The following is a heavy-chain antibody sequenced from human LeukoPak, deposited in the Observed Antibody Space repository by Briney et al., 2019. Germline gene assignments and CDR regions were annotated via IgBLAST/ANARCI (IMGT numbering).Heavy chain of an antibody. CDR3: ARELAYCGGDWYSNY. CDR1: GGSFSGYY. V-gene: IGHV4-34*01. CDR2: INHSGST. J-gene: IGHJ4*02. Sequence: SETLSLTCAVYGGSFSGYYWSWIRQPPGKGLEWIGEINHSGSTNYNPSLKSRVTISVDTSKNQFSLKLSSVTAADTAVYYCARELAYCGGDWYSNYWGQGTLVTVSS. D-gene: IGHD2-21*02.